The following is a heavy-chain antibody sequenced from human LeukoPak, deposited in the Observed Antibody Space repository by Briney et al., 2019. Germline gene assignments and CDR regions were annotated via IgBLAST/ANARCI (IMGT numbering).Heavy chain of an antibody. Sequence: SETLSLTCTVSGGSISSGGYYWSWLRQPPGKGLEWIGYIYHSGGTNYNPSLKSRVTISVDKSKNQFSLKLSSVTAADTAVYYCAAEAGYWGQGTLVTVSS. J-gene: IGHJ4*02. V-gene: IGHV4-30-2*01. D-gene: IGHD6-19*01. CDR3: AAEAGY. CDR2: IYHSGGT. CDR1: GGSISSGGYY.